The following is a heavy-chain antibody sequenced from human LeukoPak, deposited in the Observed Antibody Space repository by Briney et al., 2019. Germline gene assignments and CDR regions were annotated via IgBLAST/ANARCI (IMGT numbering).Heavy chain of an antibody. Sequence: PSETLSLTCTVSGGSISNYYWSWLRQPPGKGLEWIGYIYYSGSTNYNPSLKSRVTISVDTSKNQFSLKLSSVTAADTAVYYRARKVRGSGSYNYWGQGILVTVSS. CDR3: ARKVRGSGSYNY. V-gene: IGHV4-59*01. CDR1: GGSISNYY. D-gene: IGHD3-10*01. CDR2: IYYSGST. J-gene: IGHJ4*02.